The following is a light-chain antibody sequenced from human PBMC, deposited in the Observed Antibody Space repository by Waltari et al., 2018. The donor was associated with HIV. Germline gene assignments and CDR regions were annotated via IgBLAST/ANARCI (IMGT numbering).Light chain of an antibody. CDR2: AAS. Sequence: IVLTQSPATLSSSAGERATISCRPRHSVSSYVSWYQQKPGQAPRRLIYAASNRASGIPARFSGSGSGTDFTLTISSLEPEDFAVYYCQQRSNWSWTFGQGTKVEIK. J-gene: IGKJ1*01. CDR1: HSVSSY. V-gene: IGKV3-11*01. CDR3: QQRSNWSWT.